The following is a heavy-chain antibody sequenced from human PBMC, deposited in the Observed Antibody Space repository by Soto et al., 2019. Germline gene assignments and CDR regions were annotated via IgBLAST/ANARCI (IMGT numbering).Heavy chain of an antibody. CDR3: VKWSDGPSLPYNP. CDR2: ISSNGGST. D-gene: IGHD2-2*01. V-gene: IGHV3-64D*06. CDR1: GFTFSSYA. Sequence: GGSLRLSCSASGFTFSSYAMHWVRQAPGKGLEYVSAISSNGGSTYYADSVKGRFTTSRDNSKNTLYLQMSSLRAEDTAVYYCVKWSDGPSLPYNPFGQGTLVTVSS. J-gene: IGHJ5*02.